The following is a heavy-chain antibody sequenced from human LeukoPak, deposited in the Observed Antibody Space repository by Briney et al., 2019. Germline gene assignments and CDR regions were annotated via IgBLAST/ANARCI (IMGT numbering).Heavy chain of an antibody. J-gene: IGHJ3*02. D-gene: IGHD2-15*01. Sequence: SETLSLTCTVSGGSISSGDYYWSWIRKPPGKGLEWIGYIYYSGSTYYKPSLKSRLTISVDTSKNQFSLKLSSVTAADTAVYYCARGGSGNSGWAAFDIWGQGTMVTVSS. CDR2: IYYSGST. CDR3: ARGGSGNSGWAAFDI. CDR1: GGSISSGDYY. V-gene: IGHV4-30-4*01.